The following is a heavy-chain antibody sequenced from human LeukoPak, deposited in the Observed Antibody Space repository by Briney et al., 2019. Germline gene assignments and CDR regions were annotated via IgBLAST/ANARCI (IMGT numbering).Heavy chain of an antibody. CDR2: INTDGSST. J-gene: IGHJ4*02. CDR3: AREWKKTGAFDH. Sequence: PGGSLRFSCAASGFTFSSYWMHWVRQVPGKGLVWVSRINTDGSSTTYADSVKGRFTISRDNTENTLYLQMSSLRAEDTAVCYCAREWKKTGAFDHWGQGTLVTVSS. V-gene: IGHV3-74*01. CDR1: GFTFSSYW. D-gene: IGHD1-1*01.